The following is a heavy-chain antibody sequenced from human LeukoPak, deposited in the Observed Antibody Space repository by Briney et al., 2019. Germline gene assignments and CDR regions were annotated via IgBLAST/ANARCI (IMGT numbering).Heavy chain of an antibody. J-gene: IGHJ3*01. CDR2: IYYSGST. CDR1: GGSISNSNYY. V-gene: IGHV4-39*01. CDR3: ARLQQQQLSV. D-gene: IGHD6-13*01. Sequence: SETLSLTCSLSGGSISNSNYYWGWIRQPPGKGLEWIGSIYYSGSTYYKPSLESRVTISVDTSKNQFSLKVTSMTAADTAMYYCARLQQQQLSVWGQGSMVIVSS.